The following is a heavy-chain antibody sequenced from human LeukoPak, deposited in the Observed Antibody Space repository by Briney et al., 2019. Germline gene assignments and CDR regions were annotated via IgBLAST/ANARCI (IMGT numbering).Heavy chain of an antibody. D-gene: IGHD2-2*01. J-gene: IGHJ6*02. CDR2: INHSGST. V-gene: IGHV4-34*01. Sequence: GSLRLSCAASGFTFSTYSMNWIRQPPGKGLEWIGEINHSGSTNYKPSLKSRVIISVDTSKNQFSLKLSSATAADTAVYYCARGPRYCSSTSCMDVWGQGTTVTVSS. CDR1: GFTFSTYS. CDR3: ARGPRYCSSTSCMDV.